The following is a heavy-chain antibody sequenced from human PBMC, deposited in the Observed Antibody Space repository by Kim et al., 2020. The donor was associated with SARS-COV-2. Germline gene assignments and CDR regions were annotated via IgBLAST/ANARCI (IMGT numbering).Heavy chain of an antibody. J-gene: IGHJ6*02. CDR3: ARDGSGGWSGQNGMDV. CDR1: GYTFTGYY. CDR2: INPNSGGT. V-gene: IGHV1-2*02. D-gene: IGHD3-3*01. Sequence: ASVKVSCKASGYTFTGYYMHWVRQAPGQGLEWMGWINPNSGGTNYAQKFQGRVTMTRDTSISTAYMELSRLRSDDTAVYYCARDGSGGWSGQNGMDVWGQGTTVTVSS.